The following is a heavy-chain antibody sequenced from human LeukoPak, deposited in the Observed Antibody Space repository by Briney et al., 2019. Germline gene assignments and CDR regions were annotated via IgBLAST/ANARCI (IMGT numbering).Heavy chain of an antibody. CDR2: IYDSGST. V-gene: IGHV4-30-4*08. CDR1: GGSISSGDYY. J-gene: IGHJ3*02. D-gene: IGHD3-10*01. Sequence: SETLSLTCTASGGSISSGDYYWSWIRQPPGKGLEWIGYIYDSGSTDYNPSLKSRVTISVDTSKNQFSLRLSSVTAADTAVYYCARAFPYDFGSGTYHDAFDTWGQGTMVTVSS. CDR3: ARAFPYDFGSGTYHDAFDT.